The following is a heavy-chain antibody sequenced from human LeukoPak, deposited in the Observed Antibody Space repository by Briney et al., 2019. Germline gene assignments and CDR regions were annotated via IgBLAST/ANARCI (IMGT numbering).Heavy chain of an antibody. CDR3: ARGRHDITMIVVVMTSVSYYMDV. CDR2: INPSGST. J-gene: IGHJ6*03. Sequence: SETLSLTCAVYGGSFSGYHWTWIRQSPGKGLEWIGDINPSGSTYYDPSLKSRLTISVDTSKNQFSLKLRSVTAADTAVYYCARGRHDITMIVVVMTSVSYYMDVWGKGTTVTVS. D-gene: IGHD3-22*01. CDR1: GGSFSGYH. V-gene: IGHV4-34*01.